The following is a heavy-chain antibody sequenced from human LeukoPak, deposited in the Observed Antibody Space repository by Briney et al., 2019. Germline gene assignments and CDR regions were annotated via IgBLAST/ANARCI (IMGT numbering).Heavy chain of an antibody. D-gene: IGHD2-15*01. CDR1: GXSISSYY. CDR2: IFYSGGT. V-gene: IGHV4-59*08. CDR3: ARQYCSGATCYDDAFDI. Sequence: SETLSLTCTVSGXSISSYYWSWIRQPPGKGLEWIGYIFYSGGTNYNPSLKSRVTISVDTSKNQFSLKLSSVTAADTAVYYCARQYCSGATCYDDAFDIWGQGTMVTVSS. J-gene: IGHJ3*02.